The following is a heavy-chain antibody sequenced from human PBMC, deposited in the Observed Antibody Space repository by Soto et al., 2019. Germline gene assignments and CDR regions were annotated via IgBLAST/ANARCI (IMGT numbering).Heavy chain of an antibody. CDR1: GYTLTNYY. D-gene: IGHD3-22*01. V-gene: IGHV1-46*01. CDR2: INPSEGST. J-gene: IGHJ3*02. Sequence: ASVKVSCKASGYTLTNYYIHWVRQAPGQGLEWMGIINPSEGSTDYPQKFRGRVSLTTDTSTTTVYMELSSLSSEDTAVYYCARDSPHDYFDSSGYDALDIWGRGTMVTVSS. CDR3: ARDSPHDYFDSSGYDALDI.